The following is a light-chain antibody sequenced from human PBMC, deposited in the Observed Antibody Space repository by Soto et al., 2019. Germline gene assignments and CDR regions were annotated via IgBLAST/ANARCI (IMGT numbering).Light chain of an antibody. V-gene: IGKV2D-29*02. CDR1: QSLLHGDGTTR. Sequence: DIVMTQSPLSLSVTPGQPGSISCKSSQSLLHGDGTTRLYWYLQKPGQSPQLLISQVSNRFSGVAEGFSGGRSGTDFTLKIRRVEAEDVGVYYHKPSIQPPRTFGQGTKVQIK. CDR2: QVS. J-gene: IGKJ1*01. CDR3: KPSIQPPRT.